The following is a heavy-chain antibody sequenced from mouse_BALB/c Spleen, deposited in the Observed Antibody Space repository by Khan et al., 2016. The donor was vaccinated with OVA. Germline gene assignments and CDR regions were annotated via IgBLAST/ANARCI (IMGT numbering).Heavy chain of an antibody. Sequence: QIQLVQSGPELKKPGETVRISCKASGYTFTTAGIQLVQKMLGKGLKWIGWINTHSGVPKYAEDFKGRFAFSLAISVNTAYLQITNLKNEDTATYCCARVGAAYYRNDGGAMEYWGQGTSVTVSS. V-gene: IGHV9-4*02. CDR1: GYTFTTAG. CDR3: ARVGAAYYRNDGGAMEY. J-gene: IGHJ4*01. D-gene: IGHD2-14*01. CDR2: INTHSGVP.